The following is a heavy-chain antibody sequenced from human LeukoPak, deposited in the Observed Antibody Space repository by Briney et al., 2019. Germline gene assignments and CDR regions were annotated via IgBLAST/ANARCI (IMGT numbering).Heavy chain of an antibody. CDR1: GLTFSSYG. D-gene: IGHD6-13*01. V-gene: IGHV3-74*01. Sequence: GGSLRLSCAASGLTFSSYGMHWVRQAPGKGLVRVSRINTDGSSTSYADSVKGRFTISRDNAKNTLYLQMNSLRAEDTAVYYCARGIAAAMDVWGKGTTVTVSS. J-gene: IGHJ6*03. CDR3: ARGIAAAMDV. CDR2: INTDGSST.